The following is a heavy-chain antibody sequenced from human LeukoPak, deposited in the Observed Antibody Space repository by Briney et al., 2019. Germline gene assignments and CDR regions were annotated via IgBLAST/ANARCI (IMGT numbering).Heavy chain of an antibody. CDR3: ARDRGQTDFWSGVNWFDP. J-gene: IGHJ5*02. CDR1: GGSISSYY. V-gene: IGHV4-59*01. CDR2: IYYSGST. Sequence: PSETLSLTCTVSGGSISSYYWSWIRQPPGKGLEWIGYIYYSGSTNYNPSLKSRVTISVDTSKNQFSLKLSSVTAADTAVYYCARDRGQTDFWSGVNWFDPWGQGTLVTVSS. D-gene: IGHD3-3*01.